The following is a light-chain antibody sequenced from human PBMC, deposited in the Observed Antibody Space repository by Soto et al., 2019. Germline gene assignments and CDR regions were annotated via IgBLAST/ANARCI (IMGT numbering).Light chain of an antibody. CDR2: DVN. CDR3: ASFTRSVTVV. Sequence: QSALTQPASVSGSPGQSITISFAGTSSDVGGYNYVSWYQQHPGKVPRLIISDVNKRPSGVSDRFSGSKSGNTASLTISGLQAEDEADYYCASFTRSVTVVFGGGTKVTVL. J-gene: IGLJ2*01. V-gene: IGLV2-14*03. CDR1: SSDVGGYNY.